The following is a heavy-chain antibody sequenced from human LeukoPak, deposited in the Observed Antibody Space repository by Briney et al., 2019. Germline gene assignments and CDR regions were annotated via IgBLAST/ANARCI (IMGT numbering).Heavy chain of an antibody. D-gene: IGHD1-1*01. V-gene: IGHV4-31*03. CDR3: ARETGTTQGHWFDP. Sequence: SETLSLTCTVSGGSLSSGGYYWSWIRQHPGKGLEWIGYIYYSGSTYYNPSLKSRVTISVDTSKNQVSLKLSSVTAADTAVYYCARETGTTQGHWFDPWGQGTLVTVSS. CDR1: GGSLSSGGYY. J-gene: IGHJ5*02. CDR2: IYYSGST.